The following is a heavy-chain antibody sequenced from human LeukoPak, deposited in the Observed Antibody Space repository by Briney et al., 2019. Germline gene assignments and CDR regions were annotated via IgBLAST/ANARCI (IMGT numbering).Heavy chain of an antibody. CDR1: GFSVSNYY. CDR2: MYTGGGR. V-gene: IGHV3-66*01. J-gene: IGHJ5*02. CDR3: AKDLLSFDP. Sequence: GGSLRLSCAASGFSVSNYYMSWVRQPPGKGLEWVSVMYTGGGRYYGDSVKGRFTISRDNSKNTLYLQMNSLRAEDTAVYYCAKDLLSFDPWGQGTLVTVSS. D-gene: IGHD2-15*01.